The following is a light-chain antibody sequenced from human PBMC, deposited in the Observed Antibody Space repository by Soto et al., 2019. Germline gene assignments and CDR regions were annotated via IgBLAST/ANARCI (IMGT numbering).Light chain of an antibody. J-gene: IGKJ2*01. CDR1: QSVSSS. CDR2: DAS. CDR3: QQRSNWPRT. Sequence: EIVLTQSPATLSLSPGERATLSCRASQSVSSSLGWYQQIPGQAPRLLIYDASNRATGIPARFSGSGSGTDFPLTFSSLEPEDFAVYYCQQRSNWPRTFGQGTKVDIK. V-gene: IGKV3-11*01.